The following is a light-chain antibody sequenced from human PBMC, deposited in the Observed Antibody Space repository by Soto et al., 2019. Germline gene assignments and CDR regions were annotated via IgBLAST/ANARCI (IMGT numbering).Light chain of an antibody. Sequence: QSALTQPASVSGSPGQSITISCTGTSSDVGAYNYVSWYQQQSGKAPKLLIHEVSSRPAGVSDRFSGSKSGNTASLTISGLQAEDEADYYCSAFANSRAYVFGIGTKV. J-gene: IGLJ1*01. CDR3: SAFANSRAYV. CDR1: SSDVGAYNY. CDR2: EVS. V-gene: IGLV2-14*01.